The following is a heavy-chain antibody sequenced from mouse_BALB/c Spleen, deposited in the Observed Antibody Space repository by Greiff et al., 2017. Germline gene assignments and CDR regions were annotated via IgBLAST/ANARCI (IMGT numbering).Heavy chain of an antibody. D-gene: IGHD4-1*01. CDR2: ISSGSSTI. J-gene: IGHJ4*01. CDR3: ARALLTGLYYYAMDY. CDR1: GFTFSSFG. Sequence: EVHLVESGGGLVQPGGSRKLSCAASGFTFSSFGMHWVRQAPEKGLEWVAYISSGSSTIYYADTVKGRFTISRDNPKNTLFLQMTSLRSEDTAMYYCARALLTGLYYYAMDYWGQGTSVTVSS. V-gene: IGHV5-17*02.